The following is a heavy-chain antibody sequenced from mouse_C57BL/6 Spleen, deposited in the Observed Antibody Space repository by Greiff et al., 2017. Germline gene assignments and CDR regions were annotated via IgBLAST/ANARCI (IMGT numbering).Heavy chain of an antibody. J-gene: IGHJ3*01. CDR3: TRDDYGGVAY. V-gene: IGHV1-15*01. Sequence: QVQLQQSGAELVRPGASVTLSCKASGYTFTGYEMHWVKQTPGHGLEWIGAIDPETGGTAYNQKFKGKATLTADKSSSTAYMELRSLTSEDSAVYYCTRDDYGGVAYWGQGTLVTVSA. D-gene: IGHD2-4*01. CDR2: IDPETGGT. CDR1: GYTFTGYE.